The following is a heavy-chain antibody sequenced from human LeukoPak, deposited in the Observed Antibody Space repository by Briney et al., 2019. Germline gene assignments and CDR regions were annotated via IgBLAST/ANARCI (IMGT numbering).Heavy chain of an antibody. Sequence: ASVKVSCKASGYTFTGYYIHWVRQAPGQGLEWMGYITPNSGGTNYAQKFQGRVTMTRDTSITTAHMELSRLRSDDTAVYYCARVWAYDYVWGSYRQAPYDYWGQGTLVTVSS. J-gene: IGHJ4*02. CDR1: GYTFTGYY. CDR3: ARVWAYDYVWGSYRQAPYDY. D-gene: IGHD3-16*02. V-gene: IGHV1-2*02. CDR2: ITPNSGGT.